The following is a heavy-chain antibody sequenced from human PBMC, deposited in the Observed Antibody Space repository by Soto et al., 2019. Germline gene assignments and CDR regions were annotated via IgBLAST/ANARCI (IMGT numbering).Heavy chain of an antibody. J-gene: IGHJ5*02. Sequence: QVQLVQSGAEVKKPGSSVKVSCKASGGTFTNFAISWVRQAPGQGLEWMGGIIPVFGKAKYAQGFQGRVKFTADESTSTAYMEVNSLTSDDTAVYYCARGSPTTVTTWFDPWGQGTLVTVSS. D-gene: IGHD4-17*01. CDR2: IIPVFGKA. V-gene: IGHV1-69*01. CDR3: ARGSPTTVTTWFDP. CDR1: GGTFTNFA.